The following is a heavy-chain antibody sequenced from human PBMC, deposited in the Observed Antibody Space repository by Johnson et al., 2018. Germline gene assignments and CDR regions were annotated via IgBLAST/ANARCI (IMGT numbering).Heavy chain of an antibody. D-gene: IGHD3-9*01. V-gene: IGHV3-33*06. Sequence: QVQLVQSGGGVVQPGRSLRLSCAASGFTFSSYGMHWVRQAPGKGLEWVAVIWYDASKKYYADSVKGRCTISRDNSKNTLYVQMNSLRPEDTAGYYCAKVSETLTGPEAYMDVWVKGTTVTVSS. CDR3: AKVSETLTGPEAYMDV. CDR2: IWYDASKK. CDR1: GFTFSSYG. J-gene: IGHJ6*03.